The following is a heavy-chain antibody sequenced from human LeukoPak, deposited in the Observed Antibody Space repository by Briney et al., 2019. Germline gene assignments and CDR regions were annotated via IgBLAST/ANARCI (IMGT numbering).Heavy chain of an antibody. CDR2: ITGSGGST. CDR1: GFTFSSYA. Sequence: GGSLRLSCAASGFTFSSYAMSWVRQAPGKGLEWVSAITGSGGSTYDADSVKGRFTISRDNSKNTLYLQMNSLRAEDTAVYYCAKVVVVVPAAMGGFDYWGQGTLVTVSS. CDR3: AKVVVVVPAAMGGFDY. D-gene: IGHD2-2*01. J-gene: IGHJ4*02. V-gene: IGHV3-23*01.